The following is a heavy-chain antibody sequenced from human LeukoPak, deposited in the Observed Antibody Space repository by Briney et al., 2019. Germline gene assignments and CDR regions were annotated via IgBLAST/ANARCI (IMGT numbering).Heavy chain of an antibody. Sequence: GLEWVANIKRDGSDKYYVDSVRGRFTISRDNAKNSLYLQMNSLSAEDTAVYYCARDGYYIVDYWGQGTLVTVSS. V-gene: IGHV3-7*01. J-gene: IGHJ4*02. CDR3: ARDGYYIVDY. D-gene: IGHD1-26*01. CDR2: IKRDGSDK.